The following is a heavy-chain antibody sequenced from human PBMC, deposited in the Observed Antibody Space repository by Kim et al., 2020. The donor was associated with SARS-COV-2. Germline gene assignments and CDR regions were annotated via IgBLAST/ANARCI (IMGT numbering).Heavy chain of an antibody. CDR2: IYPGDSDT. V-gene: IGHV5-51*01. Sequence: GESLKISCKGSGYSFTSYWIGWVRQMPGKGLEWMGIIYPGDSDTRYSPSFQGQVTISADKSISTAYLQWSSLKASDTAMYYCARLDSYYSSSWYYCDYWGQGTVVTVST. D-gene: IGHD6-13*01. CDR1: GYSFTSYW. J-gene: IGHJ4*02. CDR3: ARLDSYYSSSWYYCDY.